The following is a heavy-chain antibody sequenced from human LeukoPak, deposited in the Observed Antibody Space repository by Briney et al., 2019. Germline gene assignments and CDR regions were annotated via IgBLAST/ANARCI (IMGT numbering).Heavy chain of an antibody. CDR1: GGSISSYY. D-gene: IGHD6-19*01. CDR2: IYYSGST. J-gene: IGHJ4*02. CDR3: ARVVSGSFNIDY. Sequence: SETLSLTCTVSGGSISSYYWSWIRQPPGKGLEWIGYIYYSGSTNYNPSLKSRVTISVDTSKNQFSLKLSSVTAADTAVYYCARVVSGSFNIDYWGQGTLGTVSS. V-gene: IGHV4-59*01.